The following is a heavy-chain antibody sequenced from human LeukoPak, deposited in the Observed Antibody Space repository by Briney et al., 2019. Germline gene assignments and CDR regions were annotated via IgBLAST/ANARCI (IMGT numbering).Heavy chain of an antibody. CDR2: ISYDGRNK. V-gene: IGHV3-30*18. D-gene: IGHD5-24*01. Sequence: GGSLRLSCAASGCTFSSYGMHWVRQAPGKGLVWVAVISYDGRNKYYADSVKGRFTISRDNSKNTLYLQMNSLRAEDTAVYYCAKDRRDGYNYHYFDYWGQGTLVTVSS. CDR1: GCTFSSYG. J-gene: IGHJ4*02. CDR3: AKDRRDGYNYHYFDY.